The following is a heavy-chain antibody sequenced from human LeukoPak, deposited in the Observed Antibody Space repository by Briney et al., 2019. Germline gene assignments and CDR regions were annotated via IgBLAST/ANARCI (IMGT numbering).Heavy chain of an antibody. CDR1: GFTFSTYA. D-gene: IGHD3-16*02. CDR2: ISGSGANT. J-gene: IGHJ4*02. Sequence: PGGSLRLSCAASGFTFSTYAMSWVRQAPGKGLEWVSTISGSGANTYYADSVRGRFTISRDNSKNTLYLHMNSLRAKDTAVYYCAEERAGYTNPYYFDYWGQGTLVTVSS. V-gene: IGHV3-23*01. CDR3: AEERAGYTNPYYFDY.